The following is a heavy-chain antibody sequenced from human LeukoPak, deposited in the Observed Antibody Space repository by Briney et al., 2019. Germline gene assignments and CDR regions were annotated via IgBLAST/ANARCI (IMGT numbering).Heavy chain of an antibody. CDR2: ISGSGGST. CDR3: AKGYSSGWYADYFDY. V-gene: IGHV3-23*01. D-gene: IGHD6-19*01. Sequence: PGGSLRLSCAASGSTFSSYAMSWVRQAPGKGLEWVSAISGSGGSTYYADSVKGRFTISRDNSKNTLYLQMNSLRAEDTAVYYCAKGYSSGWYADYFDYWGQGTLVTVSS. J-gene: IGHJ4*02. CDR1: GSTFSSYA.